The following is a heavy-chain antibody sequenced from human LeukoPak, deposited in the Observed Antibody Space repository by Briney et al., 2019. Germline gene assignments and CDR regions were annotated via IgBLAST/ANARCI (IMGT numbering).Heavy chain of an antibody. CDR2: IYYSGST. D-gene: IGHD3-10*01. Sequence: SETLSLTCTVSGGSISSYYWSWIRQPPGKGLEWIGYIYYSGSTNYNPSLKSRVTISVDTSKNQFSLKLSSVTAADTAVYYCARLLSSSSYGSGSYYRTSYFDYWGQGTLVTVSS. V-gene: IGHV4-59*08. CDR3: ARLLSSSSYGSGSYYRTSYFDY. CDR1: GGSISSYY. J-gene: IGHJ4*02.